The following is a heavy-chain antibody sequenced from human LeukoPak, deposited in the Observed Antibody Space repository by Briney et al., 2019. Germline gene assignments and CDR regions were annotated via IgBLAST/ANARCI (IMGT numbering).Heavy chain of an antibody. V-gene: IGHV3-33*01. CDR1: GFTFSSYG. CDR2: IWHDGSDK. CDR3: ARDTTPYGSGSYYLGMDY. Sequence: GGSLRLSCAASGFTFSSYGMHWVRQAPGKGLEWVAVIWHDGSDKYYPDSVKGRFTISRDNSKNTLYLQMNSLRAEDTAVYYCARDTTPYGSGSYYLGMDYWGQGALVTVSS. D-gene: IGHD3-10*01. J-gene: IGHJ4*02.